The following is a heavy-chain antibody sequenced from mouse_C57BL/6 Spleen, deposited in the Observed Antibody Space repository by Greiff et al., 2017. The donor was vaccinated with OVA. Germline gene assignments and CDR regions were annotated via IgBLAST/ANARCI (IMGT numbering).Heavy chain of an antibody. CDR1: GFTFSSYG. V-gene: IGHV5-6*02. CDR3: ARREVYYSSSWYFDV. D-gene: IGHD1-1*01. Sequence: DVQLVESGGDLVKPGGSLKLSCAASGFTFSSYGMSWVRQTPDKRLEWVATISSGGSYTYYPDSVKGRFTISRDNAKNTLYLQMSSLKSEDTAMYYCARREVYYSSSWYFDVWGTGTTVTVSS. J-gene: IGHJ1*03. CDR2: ISSGGSYT.